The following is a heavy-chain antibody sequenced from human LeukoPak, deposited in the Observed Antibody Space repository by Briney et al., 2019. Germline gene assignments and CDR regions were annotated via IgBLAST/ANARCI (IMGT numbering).Heavy chain of an antibody. CDR3: ASSDSSGSSY. D-gene: IGHD6-19*01. Sequence: SETLSLTCTVSGASISSSSYYWGWIRQPPGKGLEWIGSIYYSGSTYYNPSLKSPFTISVDTSKNQFSLKLSSVTAADTAVYYCASSDSSGSSYWGQGTLVTVSS. V-gene: IGHV4-39*07. J-gene: IGHJ4*02. CDR2: IYYSGST. CDR1: GASISSSSYY.